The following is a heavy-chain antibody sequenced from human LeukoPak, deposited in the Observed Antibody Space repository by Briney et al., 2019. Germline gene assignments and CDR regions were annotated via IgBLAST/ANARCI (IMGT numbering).Heavy chain of an antibody. J-gene: IGHJ4*02. CDR2: VYYTGST. Sequence: PSETLSLTCNISGDFISGYHWSWIRQPPGKGLEWIGYVYYTGSTNYNPSLKSRVTISVDTSKNQFSLKLSSVTAADTAVYYCARNIRGYSYGSFDYWGQGTLVTVSS. CDR3: ARNIRGYSYGSFDY. CDR1: GDFISGYH. V-gene: IGHV4-59*08. D-gene: IGHD5-18*01.